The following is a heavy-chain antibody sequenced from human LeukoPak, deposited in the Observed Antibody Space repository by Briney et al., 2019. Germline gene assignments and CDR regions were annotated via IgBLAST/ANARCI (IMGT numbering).Heavy chain of an antibody. D-gene: IGHD3-9*01. CDR2: INPNSGGT. J-gene: IGHJ4*02. Sequence: GASVKVSCKASGYTFTDYYMHWVRQAPGQGLEWMGWINPNSGGTNYAQKFQDRVTMTRDTSISTAYMELGRLRFDDTAVYSCARSPHILTGENFDYWGQGTLVTVSS. V-gene: IGHV1-2*02. CDR3: ARSPHILTGENFDY. CDR1: GYTFTDYY.